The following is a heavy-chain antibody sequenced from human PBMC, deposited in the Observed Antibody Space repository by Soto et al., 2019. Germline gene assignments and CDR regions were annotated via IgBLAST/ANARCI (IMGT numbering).Heavy chain of an antibody. Sequence: GESLKISCKGSGHSFTSYWIGWVRQMPGKGLEWMGIIYPGDSDTRYSPSFQGQVTISADKSISTAYLQWSSLKASDTAMYYCARHGTGPYYYYGMDVWGQGATVTVSS. D-gene: IGHD3-9*01. CDR2: IYPGDSDT. J-gene: IGHJ6*02. CDR3: ARHGTGPYYYYGMDV. V-gene: IGHV5-51*01. CDR1: GHSFTSYW.